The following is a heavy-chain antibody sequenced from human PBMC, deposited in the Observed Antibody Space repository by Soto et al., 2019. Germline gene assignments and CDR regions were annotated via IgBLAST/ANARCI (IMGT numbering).Heavy chain of an antibody. V-gene: IGHV4-4*02. Sequence: PSETLSLTCAVSGGSISSSNWWSWVRQPPGKGLEWIGEIYHSGSTNYNPSLKSRVTISVDKSKNQFFLKLSSVTAADTAVYYCARDTLYNWNDGGYYYYGMDVWGQGTTVTVSS. CDR3: ARDTLYNWNDGGYYYYGMDV. CDR1: GGSISSSNW. J-gene: IGHJ6*02. CDR2: IYHSGST. D-gene: IGHD1-1*01.